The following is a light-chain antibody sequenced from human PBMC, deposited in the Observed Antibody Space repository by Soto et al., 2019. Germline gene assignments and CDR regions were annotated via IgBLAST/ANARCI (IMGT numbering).Light chain of an antibody. CDR1: SSDVGGYNY. J-gene: IGLJ3*02. V-gene: IGLV2-14*01. CDR2: EVS. Sequence: QSALTQPASVSGSPGQSITISCTGTSSDVGGYNYVSWYQQHPGKAPKLMIYEVSNRPSGVSNRFSGSKSGNTASLTISGLQDEDETDYYCSSYTSNNAWVFGGGTKLTVL. CDR3: SSYTSNNAWV.